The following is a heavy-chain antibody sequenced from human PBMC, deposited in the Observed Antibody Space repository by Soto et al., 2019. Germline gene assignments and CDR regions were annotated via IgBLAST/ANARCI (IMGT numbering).Heavy chain of an antibody. CDR2: IYYSGST. CDR3: ARDGSVLVPAAMGGWFDP. D-gene: IGHD2-2*01. CDR1: GGSISSGGYY. Sequence: QVQLQESGPGLVKPSQTLSLTCTVSGGSISSGGYYWSWIRQHPGKGLEWIGYIYYSGSTYYNPSLKSRVTIPVDTSKNQFSLKLSSVTAADTAVYYCARDGSVLVPAAMGGWFDPWGQGTLVTVSS. V-gene: IGHV4-31*03. J-gene: IGHJ5*02.